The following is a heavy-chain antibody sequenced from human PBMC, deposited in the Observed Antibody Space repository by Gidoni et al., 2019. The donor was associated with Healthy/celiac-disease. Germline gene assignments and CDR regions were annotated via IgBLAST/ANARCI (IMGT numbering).Heavy chain of an antibody. CDR3: AKDAAARRVAYVDY. CDR2: ISGSGGST. Sequence: EVPLLESGGGLVQPGGSLRLSGAASGFTFSSYAMSWFRQAPGKGLEWVSAISGSGGSTYYADSVKGRFTISRDNSKNTRYLQMNSLRAEDTAVYYCAKDAAARRVAYVDYWGQGTLVTVSS. V-gene: IGHV3-23*01. J-gene: IGHJ4*02. CDR1: GFTFSSYA. D-gene: IGHD6-6*01.